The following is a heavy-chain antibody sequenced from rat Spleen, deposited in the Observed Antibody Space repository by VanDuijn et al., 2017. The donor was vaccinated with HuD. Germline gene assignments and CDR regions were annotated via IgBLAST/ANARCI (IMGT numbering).Heavy chain of an antibody. D-gene: IGHD1-2*01. CDR2: ITNTGGTT. V-gene: IGHV5-31*01. CDR3: TRDRPIAANWFAY. CDR1: GFTFNDYW. Sequence: EVQLVESGGGLVQPGRSLKLSCVASGFTFNDYWMTWIRRAPGKGLEWVASITNTGGTTYYPDSVKGRFTISRDNAKSTLFLQMSSLRSEDTATYYCTRDRPIAANWFAYWGQGTLVTVSS. J-gene: IGHJ3*01.